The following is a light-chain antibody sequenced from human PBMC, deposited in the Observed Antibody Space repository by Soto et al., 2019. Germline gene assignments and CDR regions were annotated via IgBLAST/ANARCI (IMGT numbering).Light chain of an antibody. CDR1: QSVGRN. J-gene: IGKJ2*01. CDR2: GTS. Sequence: EIVMTQSPVALSVSPGERAALSCRASQSVGRNFAWYQQRPGQAPRVLIYGTSTRATGVPARFSGSGSGTGYTLTISSLQSEDFAVYYCQQYNHWAHTFGQGTRVAIK. V-gene: IGKV3-15*01. CDR3: QQYNHWAHT.